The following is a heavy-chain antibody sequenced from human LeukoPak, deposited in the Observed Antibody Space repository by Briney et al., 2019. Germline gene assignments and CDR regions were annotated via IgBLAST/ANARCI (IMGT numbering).Heavy chain of an antibody. CDR3: ARDFPAGNLLWFGELVQGLPDY. D-gene: IGHD3-10*01. CDR1: GFTVSSNY. V-gene: IGHV3-66*02. Sequence: GGSLRLSCAASGFTVSSNYMSWVRQAPGKGLEWVSVIYSGGSTYYADSVKGRFTISRDNSKNTLYLQMNSLRAEDTAVYYCARDFPAGNLLWFGELVQGLPDYWGQGTLVTVSS. CDR2: IYSGGST. J-gene: IGHJ4*02.